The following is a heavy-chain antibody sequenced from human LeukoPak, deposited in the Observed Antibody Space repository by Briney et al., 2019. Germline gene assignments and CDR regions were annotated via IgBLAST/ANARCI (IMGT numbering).Heavy chain of an antibody. J-gene: IGHJ4*02. CDR1: GFTFSSYA. D-gene: IGHD2-21*02. CDR3: EKRGDKLDLI. V-gene: IGHV3-30*02. CDR2: IRYDGSNK. Sequence: PGGSLRLSCAASGFTFSSYAMHWVRQAPGKGLEWVAFIRYDGSNKYYADSVKGRFTISRDNSENTVYLQMNSLRAEDTAVYYCEKRGDKLDLIWGQGTLVTVSS.